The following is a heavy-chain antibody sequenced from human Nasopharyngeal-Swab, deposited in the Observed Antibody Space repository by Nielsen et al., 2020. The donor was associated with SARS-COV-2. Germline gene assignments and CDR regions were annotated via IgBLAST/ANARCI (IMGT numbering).Heavy chain of an antibody. J-gene: IGHJ6*03. CDR3: ARERGELLVYYYYYMDV. CDR2: IYYSGST. CDR1: GGSISSGGYY. D-gene: IGHD3-10*01. Sequence: SETLSLTCTVSGGSISSGGYYWSWIRQHPGKGLEWIGYIYYSGSTYYNPSLKSRVTISVDTSKNQFSLKLSSVTAADTAVYYCARERGELLVYYYYYMDVWGKETTVTVSS. V-gene: IGHV4-31*03.